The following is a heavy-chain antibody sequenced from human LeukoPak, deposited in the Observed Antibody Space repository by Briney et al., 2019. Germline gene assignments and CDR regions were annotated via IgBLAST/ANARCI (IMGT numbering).Heavy chain of an antibody. V-gene: IGHV3-23*01. CDR2: ISGSGGST. J-gene: IGHJ4*02. Sequence: GGSLRLSCAASGFTFSSYAMSWIRQAPGKRPEWVSSISGSGGSTYFADSVKGRFTISRDNSKNTMYLQMNSLRVEDTAVYYCAKVWAWDILTGSIDYWGQGALVTVSS. CDR3: AKVWAWDILTGSIDY. D-gene: IGHD3-9*01. CDR1: GFTFSSYA.